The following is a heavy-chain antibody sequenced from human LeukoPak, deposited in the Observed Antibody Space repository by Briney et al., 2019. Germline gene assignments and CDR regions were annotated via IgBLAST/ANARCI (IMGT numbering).Heavy chain of an antibody. D-gene: IGHD4-17*01. J-gene: IGHJ6*02. CDR2: IKQDGSEK. Sequence: GGSLRLCCAASGFTFSRYWMSWVRQAPGKGLEWVANIKQDGSEKYYVDSVKGRFTISRDNAKNSLYLQMNSLRAEDTAVYYCARADYGYYYYGMDVWGQGPTVTVSS. V-gene: IGHV3-7*04. CDR1: GFTFSRYW. CDR3: ARADYGYYYYGMDV.